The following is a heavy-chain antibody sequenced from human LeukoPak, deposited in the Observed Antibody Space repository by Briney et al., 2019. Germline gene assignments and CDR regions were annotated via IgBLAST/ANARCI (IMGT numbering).Heavy chain of an antibody. CDR3: ARHPGGYWTAFDI. CDR1: GGSISSSSYY. D-gene: IGHD3-22*01. J-gene: IGHJ3*02. V-gene: IGHV4-39*01. CDR2: IYYSGST. Sequence: ASETLSLTCTVSGGSISSSSYYWGWIRQPPGKGLEWIGSIYYSGSTYYNPSLKSRVTISVDTSKNQFSLKLSSVTAADTAVYYCARHPGGYWTAFDIWGQGTMVTVSS.